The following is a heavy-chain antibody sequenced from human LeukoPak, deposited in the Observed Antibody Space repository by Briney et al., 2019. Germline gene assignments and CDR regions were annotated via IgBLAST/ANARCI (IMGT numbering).Heavy chain of an antibody. Sequence: GASVKVSFKASGYIFTGYYLHWVRQAPGQGLEWMGWINPDSGDTNYLQKFQGRVTMTRDTSISTAYMELSRLNSDDTAVYYCTRDLLGGSGTFDPWGQGALVTVSS. CDR3: TRDLLGGSGTFDP. J-gene: IGHJ5*02. CDR1: GYIFTGYY. D-gene: IGHD3-10*01. V-gene: IGHV1-2*02. CDR2: INPDSGDT.